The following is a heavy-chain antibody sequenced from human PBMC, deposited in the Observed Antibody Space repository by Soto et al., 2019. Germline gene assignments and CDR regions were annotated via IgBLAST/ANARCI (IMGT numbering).Heavy chain of an antibody. CDR1: GFTFSSYA. CDR2: ISYDGSNK. J-gene: IGHJ4*02. Sequence: ESGGGVVQPGRSLRLSCAASGFTFSSYAMHWVRQAPGKGLEWVAVISYDGSNKYYADSVKGRFTISRDNSKNTLYLQMNSLRAEDTAVYYCARSYVEMATIPSYWGQGTLVTVSS. CDR3: ARSYVEMATIPSY. V-gene: IGHV3-30-3*01. D-gene: IGHD5-12*01.